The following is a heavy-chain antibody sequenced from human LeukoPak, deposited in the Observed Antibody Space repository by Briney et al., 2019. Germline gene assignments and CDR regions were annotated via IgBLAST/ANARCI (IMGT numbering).Heavy chain of an antibody. Sequence: GESLKISCEGSGYSFTSSWIGWVRQMPGKGLEWMGIIYPGDSDTRYSPSFQGQVTISADKSISTAYLQWSSLKASDTAMYYCARQADYGGNSDYYYMDVWGKGTTVTVSS. V-gene: IGHV5-51*01. CDR1: GYSFTSSW. J-gene: IGHJ6*03. D-gene: IGHD4-23*01. CDR3: ARQADYGGNSDYYYMDV. CDR2: IYPGDSDT.